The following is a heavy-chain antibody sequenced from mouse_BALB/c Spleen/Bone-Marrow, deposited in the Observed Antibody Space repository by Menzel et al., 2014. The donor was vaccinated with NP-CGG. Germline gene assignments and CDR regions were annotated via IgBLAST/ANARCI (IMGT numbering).Heavy chain of an antibody. CDR2: IYPRDGDT. CDR3: ASRGDYSYAMDY. J-gene: IGHJ4*01. Sequence: QVQLQQSGAELVRPGSSVKISCKSSGYSFSNYWMDWMKQRPGQGLEWIGQIYPRDGDTNYNGKFKGKATLTADKSSSTAYMQLSSLTSEDSAVYFCASRGDYSYAMDYWGQGTSVTVSS. CDR1: GYSFSNYW. V-gene: IGHV1-80*01. D-gene: IGHD1-1*01.